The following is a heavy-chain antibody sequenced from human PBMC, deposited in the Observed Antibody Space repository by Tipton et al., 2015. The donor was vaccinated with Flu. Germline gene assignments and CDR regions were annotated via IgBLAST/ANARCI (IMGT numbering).Heavy chain of an antibody. CDR2: ISSSGDTI. V-gene: IGHV3-11*01. CDR1: GFTFSDDY. D-gene: IGHD3-3*01. CDR3: ARDHPPSITVLGEITDYFGMAV. J-gene: IGHJ6*02. Sequence: GSLRLSCAASGFTFSDDYMSWIRQAPGKGLEWVSHISSSGDTINYADSVKGRFTISRDNAKNSLYLQMNSLRAEDTAVYYCARDHPPSITVLGEITDYFGMAVWGQGTTVTVSS.